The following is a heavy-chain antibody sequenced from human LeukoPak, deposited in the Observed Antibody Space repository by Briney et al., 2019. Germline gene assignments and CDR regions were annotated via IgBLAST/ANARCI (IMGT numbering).Heavy chain of an antibody. CDR3: AKRIVGATIDY. V-gene: IGHV3-30*18. Sequence: GRSLRLSCAASGFTFSSYAMHWVRQAPGKGLEWVAVISYDGSNKYYADSVKGRFTISRDNSKNTLYLQMNSLRAEDTAVYYCAKRIVGATIDYWGQGTLVTVSS. D-gene: IGHD1-26*01. CDR1: GFTFSSYA. J-gene: IGHJ4*02. CDR2: ISYDGSNK.